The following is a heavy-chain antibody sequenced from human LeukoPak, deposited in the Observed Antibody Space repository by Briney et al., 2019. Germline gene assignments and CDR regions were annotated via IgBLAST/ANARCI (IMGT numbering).Heavy chain of an antibody. CDR3: ARFRYSGYDWLDY. V-gene: IGHV4-34*01. CDR2: INHSGST. Sequence: KPSETLSLTCAVYGGSFSGYYWSWIRQPPGKGLEWIGEINHSGSTNYNPSLKSRVTISVDTSKNQFSLKLSSVTAADTAVYYCARFRYSGYDWLDYWGQGTLVTVSS. J-gene: IGHJ4*02. CDR1: GGSFSGYY. D-gene: IGHD5-12*01.